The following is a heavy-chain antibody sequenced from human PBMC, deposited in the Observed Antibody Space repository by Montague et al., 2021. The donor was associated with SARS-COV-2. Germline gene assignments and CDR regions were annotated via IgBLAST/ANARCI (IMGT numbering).Heavy chain of an antibody. V-gene: IGHV3-7*01. CDR3: AKHGPYTFDY. CDR2: IVPDGSHT. D-gene: IGHD2-2*02. CDR1: GFTFSSYE. J-gene: IGHJ4*02. Sequence: SLRLSCAASGFTFSSYEMNWIRQAPGKGLEWVANIVPDGSHTLYVGPGEGRFTISRDNAKNSLYLQMNNLRAEDTAVYYCAKHGPYTFDYWGQGTLVTVSS.